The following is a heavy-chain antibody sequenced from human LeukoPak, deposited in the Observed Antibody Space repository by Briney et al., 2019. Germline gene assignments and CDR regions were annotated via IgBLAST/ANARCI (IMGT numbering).Heavy chain of an antibody. V-gene: IGHV4-38-2*02. D-gene: IGHD6-6*01. J-gene: IGHJ4*02. CDR2: MYHSGST. CDR3: ARGGIAAHPEDY. Sequence: SETLSLTCTVSGYSISSGYYWGWIRQPPGKGLEWIATMYHSGSTYYNPSLKSRVTISVDTPKNQFSLKLSSVTAADTAVYYCARGGIAAHPEDYWGQGTLVTVSS. CDR1: GYSISSGYY.